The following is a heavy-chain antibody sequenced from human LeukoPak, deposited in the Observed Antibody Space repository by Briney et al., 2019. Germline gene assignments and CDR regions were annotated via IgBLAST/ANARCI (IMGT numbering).Heavy chain of an antibody. CDR1: GFXFSNYE. Sequence: GGSLRLSCAASGFXFSNYEMNWVRQAPGKGLEWVALIWYDGGNIDYTDSVKGRFTISRDNSKNTLYLQMNSLRAEDTAVYYCAREEHKNWKIDYWGQGTLVTVSS. J-gene: IGHJ4*02. CDR3: AREEHKNWKIDY. D-gene: IGHD1-1*01. V-gene: IGHV3-33*08. CDR2: IWYDGGNI.